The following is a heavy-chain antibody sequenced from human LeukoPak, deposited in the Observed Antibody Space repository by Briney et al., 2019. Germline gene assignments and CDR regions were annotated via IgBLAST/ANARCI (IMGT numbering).Heavy chain of an antibody. D-gene: IGHD2-21*02. CDR2: IYTSGST. CDR1: GGSISSGSYY. Sequence: SETLSLTCTVSGGSISSGSYYWSWIRQPAGKGLEWIGRIYTSGSTNYNPSLKSRVTISVDTSKNQFSLKLSSVTAADTAVYYCARDEGYCGGDCYSIQHWGQGTLVTVSS. CDR3: ARDEGYCGGDCYSIQH. J-gene: IGHJ1*01. V-gene: IGHV4-61*02.